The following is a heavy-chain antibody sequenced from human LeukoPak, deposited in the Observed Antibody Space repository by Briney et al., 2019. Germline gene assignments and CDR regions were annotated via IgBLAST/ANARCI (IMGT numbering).Heavy chain of an antibody. Sequence: PGGSLRLSCAASGFTFSNYWMSWVRQAPGKGLEWVANIKQDGSDKYYVDSVKGRFTISRDNAKNSLYLQMNSLRAEDTAVYYCARDIQSGSYDYWGQGTLVTVSS. J-gene: IGHJ4*02. V-gene: IGHV3-7*01. CDR2: IKQDGSDK. D-gene: IGHD1-26*01. CDR1: GFTFSNYW. CDR3: ARDIQSGSYDY.